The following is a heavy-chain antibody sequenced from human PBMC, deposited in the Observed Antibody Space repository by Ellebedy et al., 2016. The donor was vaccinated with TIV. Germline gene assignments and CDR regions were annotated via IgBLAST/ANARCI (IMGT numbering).Heavy chain of an antibody. CDR2: VNHRGIT. D-gene: IGHD2-21*01. Sequence: GSLRLSXTVYGGPRSGYFWNWIRQPPGKGLEWIGEVNHRGITNYNPSLQSRVIISMDTSKREVSLKLYSVTAADTAVYYCAGGGQTSVADSWGQGALVTVSS. J-gene: IGHJ4*02. V-gene: IGHV4-34*01. CDR3: AGGGQTSVADS. CDR1: GGPRSGYF.